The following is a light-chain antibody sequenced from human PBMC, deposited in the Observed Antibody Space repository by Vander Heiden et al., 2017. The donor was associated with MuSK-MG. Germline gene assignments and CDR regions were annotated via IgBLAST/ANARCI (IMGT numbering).Light chain of an antibody. CDR3: QQDGSSPRT. CDR1: QSVSSSY. V-gene: IGKV3-20*01. Sequence: EIVLTQSPGTLSLSPGERATLSCRARQSVSSSYLAWYQQKPGQAPRLLIYGASSRATGIPDRFSGSGSGTDFTLTISRLEPEDFAVYYCQQDGSSPRTFGQGTKVXIK. J-gene: IGKJ1*01. CDR2: GAS.